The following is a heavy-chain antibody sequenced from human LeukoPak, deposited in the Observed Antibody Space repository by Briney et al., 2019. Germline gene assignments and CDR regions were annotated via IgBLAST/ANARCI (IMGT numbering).Heavy chain of an antibody. CDR2: ITSSGNTI. CDR1: GFTFSSYE. CDR3: ARLTTMTTTGGPFDY. J-gene: IGHJ4*02. V-gene: IGHV3-48*03. D-gene: IGHD4-17*01. Sequence: GGSLRLSCAASGFTFSSYEMNWVRQAPGKGLEWVSYITSSGNTIYYADYVKGRFTISRDNAKNTLYLQMNRLRAEDTAVYYCARLTTMTTTGGPFDYWGQGTLVTVSS.